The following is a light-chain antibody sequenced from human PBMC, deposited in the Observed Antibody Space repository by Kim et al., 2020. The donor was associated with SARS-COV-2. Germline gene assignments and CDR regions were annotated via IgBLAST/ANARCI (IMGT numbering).Light chain of an antibody. J-gene: IGLJ2*01. CDR3: GTWDGSLSTVV. CDR1: SSNIGNNY. Sequence: QSVLTQPPSASATPGQKVTISCSGSSSNIGNNYVSWYQQLPGTAPKLLIYDNNKRPSGIPDRFSGSESGTSASLGITGLQTEDEADYYCGTWDGSLSTVVFGGGTKLTVL. CDR2: DNN. V-gene: IGLV1-51*01.